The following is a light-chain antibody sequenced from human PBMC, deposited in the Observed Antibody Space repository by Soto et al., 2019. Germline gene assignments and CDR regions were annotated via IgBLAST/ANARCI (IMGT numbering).Light chain of an antibody. CDR3: QHYNSFSLT. Sequence: DIQMTQSPSTLSASVGDRVIVTCRASQSISNWLARYQQKPGKAPKLLIYDASTLEGGVPSRFRGSGSGTEFTLTINNLQTDDFATYYCQHYNSFSLTFGPGTKVDIE. CDR2: DAS. CDR1: QSISNW. J-gene: IGKJ1*01. V-gene: IGKV1-5*01.